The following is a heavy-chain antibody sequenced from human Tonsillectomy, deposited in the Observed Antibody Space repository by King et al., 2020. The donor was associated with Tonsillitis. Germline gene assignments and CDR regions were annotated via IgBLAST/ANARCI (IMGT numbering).Heavy chain of an antibody. Sequence: EVQLVESGGGLIQPGGSLRLSCAASGFTVRSNYMSWVRQAPGKGLEWVSVLYTCGSTYYADYADSVKGRFTISRDNSKNTLYLQMNSLRAEYTAVYYCAREGVEMAAFYYWGQGTLVTVSS. V-gene: IGHV3-53*01. CDR2: LYTCGST. J-gene: IGHJ4*02. CDR3: AREGVEMAAFYY. CDR1: GFTVRSNY. D-gene: IGHD5-24*01.